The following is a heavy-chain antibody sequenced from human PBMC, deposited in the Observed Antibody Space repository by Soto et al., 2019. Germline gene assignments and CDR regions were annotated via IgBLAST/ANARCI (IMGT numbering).Heavy chain of an antibody. Sequence: GSLRLPCAASGFPFSDYYISWIRQAPGKGLECISYISTSGRTIYYADSVKGRFTISRDNAKNSLYLQMNSLRAEDTAVYYCASVHFWSMDVWGQGTTVTVYS. D-gene: IGHD3-3*02. V-gene: IGHV3-11*01. CDR3: ASVHFWSMDV. CDR2: ISTSGRTI. J-gene: IGHJ6*02. CDR1: GFPFSDYY.